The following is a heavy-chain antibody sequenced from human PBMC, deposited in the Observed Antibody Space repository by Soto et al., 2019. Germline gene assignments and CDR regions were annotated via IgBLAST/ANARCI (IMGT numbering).Heavy chain of an antibody. CDR1: GFNFNKYW. J-gene: IGHJ4*02. CDR3: ARGGQYSNTLYYFDY. Sequence: EAQLVESGGDLVQPGGSLRLSCAASGFNFNKYWMHWVRQPPGKGLVLVSGINSDGSDTNSADSVKGRLTISRDNAKNTLYLQVNSLRAEDTAVYYCARGGQYSNTLYYFDYWGRGTLVTVSS. D-gene: IGHD6-6*01. V-gene: IGHV3-74*01. CDR2: INSDGSDT.